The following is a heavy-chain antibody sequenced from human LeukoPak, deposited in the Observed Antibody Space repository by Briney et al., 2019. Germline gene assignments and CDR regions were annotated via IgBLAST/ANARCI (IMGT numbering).Heavy chain of an antibody. Sequence: SETLSLTXTVSGGSISSSSYYWGCIRQPPGKGLEWIGSIYYSGSTYYNPSLKSRVTISVDTSKNQFSLKLSSVTAADTAVYYCAPGGYGGNAFDYWGQGTLVTVSS. CDR1: GGSISSSSYY. V-gene: IGHV4-39*01. CDR2: IYYSGST. CDR3: APGGYGGNAFDY. J-gene: IGHJ4*02. D-gene: IGHD4-23*01.